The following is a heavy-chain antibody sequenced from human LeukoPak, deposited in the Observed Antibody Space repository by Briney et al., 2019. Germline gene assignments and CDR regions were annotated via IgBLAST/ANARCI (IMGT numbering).Heavy chain of an antibody. CDR3: ARVLSGSWDWFDP. CDR1: GFTFSTYW. CDR2: IRYDGSNK. J-gene: IGHJ5*02. V-gene: IGHV3-30*02. Sequence: GGSLRLSCAASGFTFSTYWMSWVRQAPGKGLEWVAFIRYDGSNKYYADSVKGRFTISRDNSKNTLYLQMNSLRAEDTAVYYCARVLSGSWDWFDPWGQGTLVTVSS. D-gene: IGHD3-22*01.